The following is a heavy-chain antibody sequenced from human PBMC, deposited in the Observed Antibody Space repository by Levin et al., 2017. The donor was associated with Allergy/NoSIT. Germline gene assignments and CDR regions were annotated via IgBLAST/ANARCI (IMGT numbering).Heavy chain of an antibody. V-gene: IGHV4-30-2*01. J-gene: IGHJ4*02. CDR3: ARTPGRYYDNSGYSFDY. CDR2: ISHSGNT. Sequence: SSETLSLTCTVSGASIYNGGYSWSWIRQPPGTGLEWIGYISHSGNTNYNPSLKSRVIISVDWSKNQFSLKLTSVTAAATAVYYCARTPGRYYDNSGYSFDYWGQGTRVTVSS. CDR1: GASIYNGGYS. D-gene: IGHD3-22*01.